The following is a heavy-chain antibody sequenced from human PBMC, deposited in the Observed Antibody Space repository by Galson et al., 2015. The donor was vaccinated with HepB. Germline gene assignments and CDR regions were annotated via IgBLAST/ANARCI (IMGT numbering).Heavy chain of an antibody. CDR2: INEDGSEE. CDR1: GFTFTRHW. V-gene: IGHV3-7*03. Sequence: SLRLSCAASGFTFTRHWMSWVRQAPGKGLEWVANINEDGSEENYMDSEKGRFTISRDNAKNSLYLQMNSLRAEDTAVYYCAREPTADSSWGQGTLVTVSS. J-gene: IGHJ4*02. CDR3: AREPTADSS. D-gene: IGHD6-13*01.